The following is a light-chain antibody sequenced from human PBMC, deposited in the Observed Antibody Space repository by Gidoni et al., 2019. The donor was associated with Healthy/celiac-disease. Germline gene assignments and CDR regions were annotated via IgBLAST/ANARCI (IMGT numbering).Light chain of an antibody. CDR3: AAWDDSLNGWV. J-gene: IGLJ3*02. CDR2: SNN. Sequence: QSVLTQPPSASGTPGQRVTISCSGSSSNIGSNTVNWYQQLPGTAPKLLIYSNNQRPSGVPDRFSGSKSCTSAFLAISGLQAEDEADYYCAAWDDSLNGWVFGGRNKLTVL. CDR1: SSNIGSNT. V-gene: IGLV1-44*01.